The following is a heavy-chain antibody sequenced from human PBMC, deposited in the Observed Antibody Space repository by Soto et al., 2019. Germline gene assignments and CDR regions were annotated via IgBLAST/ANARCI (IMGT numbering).Heavy chain of an antibody. J-gene: IGHJ6*02. D-gene: IGHD6-6*01. CDR2: TSSSGSTI. CDR1: GFTFSDYD. CDR3: ARDLSIAARLGYYYYGMDV. Sequence: GGSLRLSCAASGFTFSDYDMSWIRQAPGKGLEWVSYTSSSGSTIYYADSVKGRFTMSRDNAKNSMYLHMDSLRVEDTAVYYCARDLSIAARLGYYYYGMDVWGQGTTVTVSS. V-gene: IGHV3-11*01.